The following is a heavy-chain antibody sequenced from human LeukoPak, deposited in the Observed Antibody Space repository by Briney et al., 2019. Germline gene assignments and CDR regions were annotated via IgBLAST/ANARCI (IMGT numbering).Heavy chain of an antibody. CDR1: GFTFSSSG. Sequence: WGSLRLSCAASGFTFSSSGMGWGRQGPGQGLEWVSAVRSSGAETFYADSVKGRFTISRDDFRNTLHLQMHSLRDEDTAVYYCAKLITYYNVLTGYPIDHWGQGTLVTVSS. J-gene: IGHJ4*02. D-gene: IGHD3-9*01. CDR3: AKLITYYNVLTGYPIDH. CDR2: VRSSGAET. V-gene: IGHV3-23*01.